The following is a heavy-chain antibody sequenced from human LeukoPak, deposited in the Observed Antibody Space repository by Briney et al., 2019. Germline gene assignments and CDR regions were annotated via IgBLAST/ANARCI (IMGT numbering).Heavy chain of an antibody. V-gene: IGHV3-53*01. CDR3: ARDGGGYARFDP. D-gene: IGHD3-16*01. CDR2: IYSGGST. Sequence: GGSLRLSCAASGVTFRSNDMSWVRQAPGKGLEWVSVIYSGGSTYYADSVKGRFTISRDHSKNTLYLQMNSLRADDKAVDYCARDGGGYARFDPWGQGTLVTVSS. CDR1: GVTFRSND. J-gene: IGHJ5*02.